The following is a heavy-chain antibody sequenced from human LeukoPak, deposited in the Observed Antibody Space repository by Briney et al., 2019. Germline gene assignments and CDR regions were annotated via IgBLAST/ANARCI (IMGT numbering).Heavy chain of an antibody. CDR1: GYTFTSYY. D-gene: IGHD6-13*01. Sequence: GASVKVSCKASGYTFTSYYMHWVRQAPGQGLEWMGIINPNGGSTSYAQNFQGRVTITADESTSTAYMELSSLRSEDTAVYYCARDEPTRIAAAGTGGGTYYYYYYGMDVWGQGTTVTVSS. J-gene: IGHJ6*02. CDR2: INPNGGST. V-gene: IGHV1-46*01. CDR3: ARDEPTRIAAAGTGGGTYYYYYYGMDV.